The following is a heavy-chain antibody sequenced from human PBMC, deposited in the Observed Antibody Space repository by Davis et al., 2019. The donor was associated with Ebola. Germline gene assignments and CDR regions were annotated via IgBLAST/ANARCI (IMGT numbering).Heavy chain of an antibody. CDR1: GFTFSSYW. V-gene: IGHV3-21*06. Sequence: GGSLRLSCAASGFTFSSYWMSWVRQAPGRGLEWVSSITSTSSYIYYADSVKGRFTISRDNAKNSLYLQMNSLRAEDTAVYYCARDPIRTTGLDKGDYWGQGTLVTVSS. CDR3: ARDPIRTTGLDKGDY. CDR2: ITSTSSYI. D-gene: IGHD3-9*01. J-gene: IGHJ4*02.